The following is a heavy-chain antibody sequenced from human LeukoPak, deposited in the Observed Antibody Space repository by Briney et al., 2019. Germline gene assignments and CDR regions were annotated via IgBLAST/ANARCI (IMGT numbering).Heavy chain of an antibody. Sequence: PGGSLRLSCAASGFTFSSYEMNWARQAPGKGLEWVSAISGSGGSTYYADSVKGRFTISRDNSKNTLYLQMNSLRAEDTAVYYCAKHYCSSTSCHGDYWGQGTLVTVSA. CDR2: ISGSGGST. J-gene: IGHJ4*02. CDR3: AKHYCSSTSCHGDY. V-gene: IGHV3-23*01. CDR1: GFTFSSYE. D-gene: IGHD2-2*01.